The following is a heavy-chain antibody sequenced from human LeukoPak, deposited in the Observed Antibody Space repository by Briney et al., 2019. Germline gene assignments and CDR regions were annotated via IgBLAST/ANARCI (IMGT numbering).Heavy chain of an antibody. J-gene: IGHJ3*02. CDR1: GGSFSSYY. CDR2: IYYSGST. CDR3: ARLEYYYDSSGTAPGAFDI. Sequence: SETLSLTCTVSGGSFSSYYWSWIRQPPGKGLEWIGYIYYSGSTNYNPSLKSRVTISVDTSKNQFSLKLSSVTAADTAVYYCARLEYYYDSSGTAPGAFDIWGQGTMVTVSS. V-gene: IGHV4-59*01. D-gene: IGHD3-22*01.